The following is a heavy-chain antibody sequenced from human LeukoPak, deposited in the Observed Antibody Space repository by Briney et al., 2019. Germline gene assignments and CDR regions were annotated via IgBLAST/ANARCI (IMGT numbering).Heavy chain of an antibody. Sequence: GGSLRLSCAASGFTVSSNYMSWVRQAPGKGLEWVSVIYSGGSTYYADSVKGRFTISRDNSKNTLYLQMNSLRAEDTAVYYCARGPYMVRGVTSEKYYFDYWGQGTLVTVSS. CDR3: ARGPYMVRGVTSEKYYFDY. D-gene: IGHD3-10*01. CDR1: GFTVSSNY. J-gene: IGHJ4*02. CDR2: IYSGGST. V-gene: IGHV3-53*01.